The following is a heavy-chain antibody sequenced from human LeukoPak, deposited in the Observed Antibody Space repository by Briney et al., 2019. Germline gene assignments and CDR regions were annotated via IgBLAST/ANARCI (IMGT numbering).Heavy chain of an antibody. D-gene: IGHD3-10*01. J-gene: IGHJ4*02. CDR3: TRLYYYGSGSPDY. Sequence: GGSLRLSCAASGFTFSGSAMHWVRQASGKGLEWVGRIRSKANSYATAYAASVKGRFTISRDDSKNTAYLQMNSLKTEDTAVCYCTRLYYYGSGSPDYWGQGTLVTVSS. CDR2: IRSKANSYAT. V-gene: IGHV3-73*01. CDR1: GFTFSGSA.